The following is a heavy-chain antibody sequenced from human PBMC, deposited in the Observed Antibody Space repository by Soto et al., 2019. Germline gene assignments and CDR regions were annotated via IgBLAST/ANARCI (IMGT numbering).Heavy chain of an antibody. Sequence: GGSLRLSCAASGFTFSNAWMNWVRQAPGKGLEWVGRIKSKTGGGTTDYAAPVKGRFTISRDDSKNTLYLQMNSLKTEDTAVYYCTTDRYDISPSGYYYYGMDVWGQGTTVTVSS. CDR1: GFTFSNAW. D-gene: IGHD3-9*01. V-gene: IGHV3-15*07. CDR2: IKSKTGGGTT. CDR3: TTDRYDISPSGYYYYGMDV. J-gene: IGHJ6*02.